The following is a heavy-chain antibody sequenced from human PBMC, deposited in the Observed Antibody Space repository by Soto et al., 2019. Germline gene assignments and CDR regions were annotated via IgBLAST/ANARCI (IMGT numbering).Heavy chain of an antibody. V-gene: IGHV4-31*03. J-gene: IGHJ4*02. CDR1: GGTISGGCYY. D-gene: IGHD4-17*01. CDR2: IYYSGST. Sequence: SETLSLTCTVSGGTISGGCYYWSWIRQHPGKGLEWIGYIYYSGSTYYNPSLKSRVTISVDTSKNQFSLKLSSVTAADAAVYYCARSFGDGDYVFDYWGQGTLVTVSS. CDR3: ARSFGDGDYVFDY.